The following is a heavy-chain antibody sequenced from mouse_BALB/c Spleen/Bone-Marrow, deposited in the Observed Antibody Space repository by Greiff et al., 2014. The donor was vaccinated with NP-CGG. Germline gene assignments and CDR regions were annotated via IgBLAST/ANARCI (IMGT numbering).Heavy chain of an antibody. J-gene: IGHJ2*01. D-gene: IGHD3-1*01. CDR3: ARDGLDY. CDR2: ISSGGSYT. V-gene: IGHV5-6*01. Sequence: EVMLVESGGDLVKPGGSLKLSCAASGFTFSSYGMSWVRQTPDKRLEWVATISSGGSYTYYPDSVKGRFTISRDNAKNTLYLQMSSLKSGDTAMYYCARDGLDYWGQGTTLTVSS. CDR1: GFTFSSYG.